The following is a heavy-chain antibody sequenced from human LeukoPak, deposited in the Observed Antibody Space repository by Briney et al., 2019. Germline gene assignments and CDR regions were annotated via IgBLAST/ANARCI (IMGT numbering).Heavy chain of an antibody. Sequence: SETLSLTCAVYGGSFSGYYWSWIRQPPGKGLEWIGEINHSGSTNYNPSLKSRVTISVDTSKNQFSLKLSSVTAADTAVYYCARFRYRYFDYWGQGTLVTVSS. D-gene: IGHD2-2*02. CDR2: INHSGST. CDR3: ARFRYRYFDY. V-gene: IGHV4-34*01. CDR1: GGSFSGYY. J-gene: IGHJ4*02.